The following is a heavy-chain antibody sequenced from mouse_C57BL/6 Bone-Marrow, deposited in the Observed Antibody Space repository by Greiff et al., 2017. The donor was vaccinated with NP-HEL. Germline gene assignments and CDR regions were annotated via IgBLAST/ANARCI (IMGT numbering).Heavy chain of an antibody. CDR2: INPNNGGT. J-gene: IGHJ2*01. D-gene: IGHD2-2*01. V-gene: IGHV1-22*01. CDR1: GYTFTDYN. CDR3: AKERRLRHFDY. Sequence: VQLQQSGPELVKPGASVKMSCKASGYTFTDYNMHWVKQSHGKSLEWIGYINPNNGGTSYNQKFKGKATLTVNKSSSTAYMELRSLTAEDSAVYYCAKERRLRHFDYWGQGTTLTVSS.